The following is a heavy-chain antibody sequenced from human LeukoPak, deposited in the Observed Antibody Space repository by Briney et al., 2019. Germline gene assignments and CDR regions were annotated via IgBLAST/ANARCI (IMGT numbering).Heavy chain of an antibody. D-gene: IGHD6-19*01. CDR3: ARWYSSGWAFDY. CDR1: GGTISSYY. V-gene: IGHV4-59*08. CDR2: IHYSGST. Sequence: SETLSLTCTVSGGTISSYYWNWIRRPPGKGLEWIGYIHYSGSTKYNPSLKSRVTISVDTSKNQFSLKLSSVTAADTAVYCCARWYSSGWAFDYWGQGTLVTVSS. J-gene: IGHJ4*02.